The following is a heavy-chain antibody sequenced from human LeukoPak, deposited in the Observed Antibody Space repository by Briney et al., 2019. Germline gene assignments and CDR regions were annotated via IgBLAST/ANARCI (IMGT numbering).Heavy chain of an antibody. J-gene: IGHJ4*02. V-gene: IGHV3-30*18. D-gene: IGHD6-19*01. Sequence: GGSLRLPCAASGFIFSSYGMHWVRQAPGKGLEWVAVISYDESNKYYAASVKGRFTISRDTSKNTLYLQMNSLRAEDTAMYYCAKVGYSSGWWGAFDYWGQGTLVTVSS. CDR3: AKVGYSSGWWGAFDY. CDR1: GFIFSSYG. CDR2: ISYDESNK.